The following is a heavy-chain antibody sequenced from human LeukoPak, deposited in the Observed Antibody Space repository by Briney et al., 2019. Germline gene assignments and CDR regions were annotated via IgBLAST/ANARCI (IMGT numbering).Heavy chain of an antibody. CDR1: GFTFDAYA. J-gene: IGHJ4*02. Sequence: GGSLRLSCAASGFTFDAYAMRWVRQAPGKGLEWVSGISWNSGSIGYADSVKGRFTISRDNAKNSLYLQMNSLRAEDTALYYCAKKGTGPGGFDYWGQGTLVTVSS. V-gene: IGHV3-9*01. CDR3: AKKGTGPGGFDY. D-gene: IGHD1-14*01. CDR2: ISWNSGSI.